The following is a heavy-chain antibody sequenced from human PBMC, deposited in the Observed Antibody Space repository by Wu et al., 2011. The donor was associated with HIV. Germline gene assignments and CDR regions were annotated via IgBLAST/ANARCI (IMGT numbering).Heavy chain of an antibody. CDR3: ARKTRDGYNVISLGAFDI. D-gene: IGHD5-24*01. CDR1: GGDFSSYA. V-gene: IGHV1-69*12. J-gene: IGHJ3*02. Sequence: QVQVVQSGAAVKKPGSSVKVSCKASGGDFSSYAIAWVRLAPGQGLEWMGGIIPMYGQGHYAQKWQGRITITADESTSTVYMEVSSLTSQDAAVYYCARKTRDGYNVISLGAFDIWGQGTEVIVSS. CDR2: IIPMYGQG.